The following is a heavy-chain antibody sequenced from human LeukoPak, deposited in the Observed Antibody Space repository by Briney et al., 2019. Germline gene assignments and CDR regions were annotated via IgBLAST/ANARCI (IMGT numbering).Heavy chain of an antibody. CDR2: IYHSGST. CDR3: ARDVYDILTGLHWFDP. CDR1: GGSISSGGYS. D-gene: IGHD3-9*01. Sequence: PSETLSLTCAVSGGSISSGGYSWSWIRQPPGRGLEWIGYIYHSGSTYYNPSLKSRVTISVDRSKNQFSLKLSSVTAADTAVYYCARDVYDILTGLHWFDPWGQGTLVTVSS. V-gene: IGHV4-30-2*01. J-gene: IGHJ5*02.